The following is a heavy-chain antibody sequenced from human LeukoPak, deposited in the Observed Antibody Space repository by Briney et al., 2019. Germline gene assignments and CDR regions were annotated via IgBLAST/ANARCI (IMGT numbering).Heavy chain of an antibody. Sequence: SETLSLTCTVSGGSISSSSYYWDCIRQPPAKGLEWIVTIYYSGTTYYNPSLKSRVTISVDTSRNQFSLKLSSVTATDTAVYYCARMIGDDAFDIWGQGTMVTVSS. J-gene: IGHJ3*02. D-gene: IGHD3-22*01. CDR3: ARMIGDDAFDI. CDR1: GGSISSSSYY. V-gene: IGHV4-39*01. CDR2: IYYSGTT.